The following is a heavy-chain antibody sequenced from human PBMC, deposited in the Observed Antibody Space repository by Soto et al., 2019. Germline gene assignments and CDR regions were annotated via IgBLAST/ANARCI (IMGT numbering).Heavy chain of an antibody. CDR1: GGTFSTYA. CDR2: IIPMFGTA. V-gene: IGHV1-69*12. D-gene: IGHD5-18*01. J-gene: IGHJ4*02. CDR3: ASGIQLWLRRINNGYSG. Sequence: QVQLVQSWAEVKKPESSVKVSCKAPGGTFSTYAISWVRQAPGQGLEWMGGIIPMFGTANYAQRFQDRVTITADESTNTVYMELSSLRSEDTAVYFCASGIQLWLRRINNGYSGWAQGTLVTVSS.